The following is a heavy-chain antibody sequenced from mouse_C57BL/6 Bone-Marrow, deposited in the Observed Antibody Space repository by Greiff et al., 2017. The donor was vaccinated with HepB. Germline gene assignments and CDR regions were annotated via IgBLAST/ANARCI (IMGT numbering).Heavy chain of an antibody. CDR3: AAYYCGSSSAWFAY. D-gene: IGHD1-1*01. CDR2: ISSGSSTT. CDR1: GFTFSDYG. V-gene: IGHV5-17*01. J-gene: IGHJ3*01. Sequence: EVQLVESGGGLVKPGGSLKLSCAASGFTFSDYGMHWVRQAPEKGLEWVAYISSGSSTTYYADTVKGRFTISRANAKNTPFLQMTCLRSEDTAMYYCAAYYCGSSSAWFAYWGQGTLVTVSA.